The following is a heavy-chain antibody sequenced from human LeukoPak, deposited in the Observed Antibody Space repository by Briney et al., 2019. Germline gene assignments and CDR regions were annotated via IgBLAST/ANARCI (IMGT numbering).Heavy chain of an antibody. D-gene: IGHD3-10*01. CDR1: GYSFTSYW. CDR2: IYPGDSDT. V-gene: IGHV5-51*01. CDR3: PITYRITLVRGPFDY. Sequence: GESLKISCKGSGYSFTSYWIGWVRQMPGRGLEWMGIIYPGDSDTRYSPSFQGQVTISADKSISTAYLQWSSLKASDTAMYYCPITYRITLVRGPFDYWGQGTLVTVSS. J-gene: IGHJ4*02.